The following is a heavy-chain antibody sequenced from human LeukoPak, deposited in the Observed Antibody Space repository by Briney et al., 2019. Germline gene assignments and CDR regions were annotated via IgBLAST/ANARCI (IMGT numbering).Heavy chain of an antibody. CDR2: INHSGST. CDR1: GGSFSGYY. Sequence: SETLSLTCAVYGGSFSGYYWSWIRQPPGKGLERIGEINHSGSTNYNPSLKSRVTISVDTSKNQFSLKLSSVTAADTAVYYCATRPYGDYPFDIWGQGTMVTVSS. D-gene: IGHD4-17*01. J-gene: IGHJ3*02. V-gene: IGHV4-34*01. CDR3: ATRPYGDYPFDI.